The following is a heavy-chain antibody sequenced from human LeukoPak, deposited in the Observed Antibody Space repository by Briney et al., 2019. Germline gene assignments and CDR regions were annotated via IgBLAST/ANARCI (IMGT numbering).Heavy chain of an antibody. CDR1: GSTFSSYA. Sequence: GGSLRLSCAASGSTFSSYAMSWVRQAPGKGLEWVSAISGSGGSTYYADSVKGRFTISRDNSKNTLYLQMNSLRAEDTAVYYCAKGREVGATSYYYYYMDVWGKGTTVTVSS. CDR3: AKGREVGATSYYYYYMDV. D-gene: IGHD1-26*01. V-gene: IGHV3-23*01. J-gene: IGHJ6*03. CDR2: ISGSGGST.